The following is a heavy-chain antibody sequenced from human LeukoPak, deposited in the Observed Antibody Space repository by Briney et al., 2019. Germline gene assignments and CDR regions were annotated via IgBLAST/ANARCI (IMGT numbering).Heavy chain of an antibody. V-gene: IGHV3-33*01. Sequence: GRSLRLSCAASGFTFSSYGMHWVRQAPGKGLEWVAVIWYDGDNKYYADSVKGRFTISRDNSKNTLYLQMNSLRAEDTAVYYCARAGETGYCSGGSCYEDYWGQGTLVTVSS. CDR1: GFTFSSYG. J-gene: IGHJ4*02. CDR2: IWYDGDNK. D-gene: IGHD2-15*01. CDR3: ARAGETGYCSGGSCYEDY.